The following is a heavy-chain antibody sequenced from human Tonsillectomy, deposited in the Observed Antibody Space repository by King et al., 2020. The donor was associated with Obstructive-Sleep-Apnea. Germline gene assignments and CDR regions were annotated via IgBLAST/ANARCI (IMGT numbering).Heavy chain of an antibody. D-gene: IGHD1-14*01. CDR2: ISGSGGNT. CDR3: ASLEPVNSFDY. CDR1: GFTFSSYA. J-gene: IGHJ4*02. Sequence: VQLVESGGGLEQPGGSLRLSCAASGFTFSSYAMSWVRQAPGKGLEWVSAISGSGGNTYCADSVKGRFTISRDNSKNTLYLQMNSLRAEDTALYYCASLEPVNSFDYWGRGTLVTVSS. V-gene: IGHV3-23*04.